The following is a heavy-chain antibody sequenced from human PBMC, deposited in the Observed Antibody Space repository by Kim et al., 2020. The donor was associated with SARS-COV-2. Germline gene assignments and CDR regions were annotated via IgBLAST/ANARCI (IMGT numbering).Heavy chain of an antibody. D-gene: IGHD3-22*01. Sequence: PTIKGRVTISVDRAKNQFSLRLSSVTAADTAVYYCARAYYYDSSGYYLDYWGQGTLVTVSS. V-gene: IGHV4-30-2*05. J-gene: IGHJ4*02. CDR3: ARAYYYDSSGYYLDY.